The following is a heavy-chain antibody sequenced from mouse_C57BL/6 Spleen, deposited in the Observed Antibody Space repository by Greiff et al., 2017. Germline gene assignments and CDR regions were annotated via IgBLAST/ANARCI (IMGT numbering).Heavy chain of an antibody. CDR2: IYPRDGST. J-gene: IGHJ1*03. CDR3: ARQLTGEYWYFDV. CDR1: GYTFTDHT. V-gene: IGHV1-78*01. Sequence: VQLQESDAELVKPGASVKISCKVSGYTFTDHTIPWMKQRPEQGLEWIGYIYPRDGSTKYNEKFKGKDTLTADKSSSTAYMQLNSLTSEDSAVYFCARQLTGEYWYFDVWGTGTTVTVSS. D-gene: IGHD4-1*01.